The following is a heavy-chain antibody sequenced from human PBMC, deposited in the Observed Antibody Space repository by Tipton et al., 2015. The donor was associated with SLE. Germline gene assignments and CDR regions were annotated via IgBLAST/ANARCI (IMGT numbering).Heavy chain of an antibody. CDR3: TRLDSSGWYGGYCFDY. J-gene: IGHJ4*02. Sequence: QLVQSGGGLVQPGGSLKLSCAASGFTFSGSAMRWVRQASGKGLEWVGRIRSKANSYATAYAASVKGRFTISRDDSKNTAYLQMNSLKTEDTAVYYCTRLDSSGWYGGYCFDYWGQGTLVTVSS. CDR1: GFTFSGSA. D-gene: IGHD6-19*01. V-gene: IGHV3-73*01. CDR2: IRSKANSYAT.